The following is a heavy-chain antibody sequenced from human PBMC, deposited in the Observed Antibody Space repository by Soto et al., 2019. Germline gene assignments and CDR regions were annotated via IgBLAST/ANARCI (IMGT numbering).Heavy chain of an antibody. CDR3: TKASSDRHHMDV. Sequence: HPGGSLRLSCAASGFTFSNFVMRWVRQTPGKGLEWVSTITENGADTYYTDSVKGRFTISRDNSKNTLYLQMSSLRAEDTALYYCTKASSDRHHMDVWGQGTTATVSS. J-gene: IGHJ6*02. CDR1: GFTFSNFV. CDR2: ITENGADT. V-gene: IGHV3-23*01.